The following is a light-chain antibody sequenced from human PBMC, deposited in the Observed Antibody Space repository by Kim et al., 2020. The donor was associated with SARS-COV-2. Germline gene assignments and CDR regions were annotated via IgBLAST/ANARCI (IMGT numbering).Light chain of an antibody. CDR1: TNDVGGYNY. CDR2: EVS. CDR3: SSYSDTNTAV. V-gene: IGLV2-14*01. Sequence: QSALTQPASVSGSPGQSITISCTGTTNDVGGYNYVSWYQQHPGKAPKLMIYEVSNRPSGVSDRFSGSKSVNTASLTISGLQAEDEADYYCSSYSDTNTAVFGRGTKVTVL. J-gene: IGLJ1*01.